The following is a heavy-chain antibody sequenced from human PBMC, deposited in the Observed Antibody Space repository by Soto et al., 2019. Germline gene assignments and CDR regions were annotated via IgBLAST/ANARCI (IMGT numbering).Heavy chain of an antibody. J-gene: IGHJ1*01. V-gene: IGHV1-69*04. D-gene: IGHD3-22*01. CDR1: GGTFSSYT. Sequence: ASVKVSCKASGGTFSSYTISWVRQAPGQGLEWMGRIIPILGIANYAQKFQGRVTITADKSTSTAYMELSSLRSEDTAVYYCARDRFAEYYYDSSGYYYEPPAEYFQHWGPG. CDR2: IIPILGIA. CDR3: ARDRFAEYYYDSSGYYYEPPAEYFQH.